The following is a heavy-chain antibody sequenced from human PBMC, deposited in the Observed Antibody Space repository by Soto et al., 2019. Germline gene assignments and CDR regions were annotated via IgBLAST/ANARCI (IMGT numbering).Heavy chain of an antibody. CDR2: ISGSGGST. J-gene: IGHJ4*02. CDR3: AKPRYSSSWYPYEV. Sequence: PGVLLRVRWGAFWGTGVDFASHCVRQAPGKGLEWVSAISGSGGSTYYADSVKGRFTISRDNSKNTLYLQMNSLRAEDTAVYYYAKPRYSSSWYPYEVWGQGTLVTVSS. D-gene: IGHD6-13*01. V-gene: IGHV3-23*01. CDR1: WGTGVDFA.